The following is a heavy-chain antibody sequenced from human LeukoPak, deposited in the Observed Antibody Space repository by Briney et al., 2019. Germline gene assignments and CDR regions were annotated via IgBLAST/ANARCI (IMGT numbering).Heavy chain of an antibody. CDR1: GGSISSGDYY. V-gene: IGHV4-30-4*08. CDR2: IYYSGST. J-gene: IGHJ6*03. D-gene: IGHD6-19*01. Sequence: SETLSLTCTVSGGSISSGDYYWSWIRQPPGKGLEWIGYIYYSGSTYYNPSLESRVTISVDTSKNQLSLKLSSVTAADTAVYYCADTQWLVTSYYYMDVWGKGTTVTVSS. CDR3: ADTQWLVTSYYYMDV.